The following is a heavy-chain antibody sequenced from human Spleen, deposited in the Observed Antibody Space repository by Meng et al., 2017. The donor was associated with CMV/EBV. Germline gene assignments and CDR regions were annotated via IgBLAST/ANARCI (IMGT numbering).Heavy chain of an antibody. V-gene: IGHV1-2*02. Sequence: ASVKVSCKASGYTFTDYYVHWVRQAPGQGLEWMGRINPNNGDTNYARNFQGRVTMTRDTSMTTVYMELARLTSDDTAVYFCAREQYGGNTYAFDFWGQGTMVTVSS. D-gene: IGHD4/OR15-4a*01. CDR1: GYTFTDYY. CDR2: INPNNGDT. J-gene: IGHJ3*01. CDR3: AREQYGGNTYAFDF.